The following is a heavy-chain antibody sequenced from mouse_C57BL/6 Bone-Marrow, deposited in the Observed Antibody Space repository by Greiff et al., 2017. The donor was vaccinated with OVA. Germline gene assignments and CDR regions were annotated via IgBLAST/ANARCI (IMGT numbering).Heavy chain of an antibody. J-gene: IGHJ2*01. CDR1: GYTFTDHT. V-gene: IGHV1-78*01. CDR3: ARWLLTLYYFDY. CDR2: IYPGDGST. Sequence: VQLQQSDAELVKPGASVKISCKASGYTFTDHTIPWMKQRPEQGLEWIGAIYPGDGSTKYNEKFKGKATLTADKSSSTAYMQLNSLTSEDSAVYFCARWLLTLYYFDYWGQGTTLTVSS. D-gene: IGHD2-3*01.